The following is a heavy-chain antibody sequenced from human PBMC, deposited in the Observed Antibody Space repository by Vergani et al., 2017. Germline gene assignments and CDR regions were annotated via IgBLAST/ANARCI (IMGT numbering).Heavy chain of an antibody. J-gene: IGHJ5*02. CDR1: GGSISSSSYY. V-gene: IGHV4-39*01. CDR3: ARQSTVVTPIGGFDP. D-gene: IGHD4-23*01. CDR2: IYYSGST. Sequence: QLQLQESGPGLVKPSETLSLTCTVSGGSISSSSYYWGWIRQPPGKGLEWIGSIYYSGSTYYNPSLKSRVTISVDTSKNLFSLKLSSVTAADTAVYYCARQSTVVTPIGGFDPWGQGTLVTVSS.